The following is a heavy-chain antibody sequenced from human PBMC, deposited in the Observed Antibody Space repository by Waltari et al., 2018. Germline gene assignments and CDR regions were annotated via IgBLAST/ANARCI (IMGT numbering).Heavy chain of an antibody. J-gene: IGHJ4*02. V-gene: IGHV3-66*01. CDR2: IYSGGST. CDR3: ARDRLGAYFDY. Sequence: EVQLVESGGGLVQPGGSLRLSCAASGFTVSSNYMSWVRQAPGKGLEWVSVIYSGGSTYYADSGKGRFTISRDNSKNTLYLQMNSLRAEDTAVYYCARDRLGAYFDYWGQGTLVTVSS. CDR1: GFTVSSNY.